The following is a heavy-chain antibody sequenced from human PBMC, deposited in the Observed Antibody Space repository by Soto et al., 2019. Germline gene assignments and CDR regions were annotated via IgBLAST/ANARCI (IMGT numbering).Heavy chain of an antibody. D-gene: IGHD5-12*01. CDR2: IYPGDSDT. V-gene: IGHV5-51*01. J-gene: IGHJ4*02. CDR1: GYSFGSYW. Sequence: GESLKISCKGSGYSFGSYWITSGRQMPGKGLEWMGIIYPGDSDTRYSPSFQGQVTISADKSIATVYLQWSSLKASDTAMYYCARTDGYEIEYWGQGTLVTVSS. CDR3: ARTDGYEIEY.